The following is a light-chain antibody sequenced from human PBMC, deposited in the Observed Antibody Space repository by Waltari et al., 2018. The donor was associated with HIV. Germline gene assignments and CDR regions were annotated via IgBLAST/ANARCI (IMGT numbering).Light chain of an antibody. CDR2: INN. V-gene: IGLV1-44*01. J-gene: IGLJ1*01. CDR3: ASWDDSLDGFYV. Sequence: QSVLTQPPSASGTPGQRVTISRSGSSSNIGTKNVNWYQVLPGTAPQLLIYINNQRPSGVPDRFSGSKSDTSASLAISGLQSEDEADYYCASWDDSLDGFYVFGTGTKVTVL. CDR1: SSNIGTKN.